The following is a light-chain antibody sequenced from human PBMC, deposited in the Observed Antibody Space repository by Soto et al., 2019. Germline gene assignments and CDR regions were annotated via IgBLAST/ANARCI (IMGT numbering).Light chain of an antibody. V-gene: IGKV3-20*01. J-gene: IGKJ1*01. CDR2: VAS. CDR1: QSVSNDF. Sequence: EIVLTQSPGILSLSPGERATLSCRASQSVSNDFLAGYQQKPGQAPRLLVYVASTRATDVPDRFSGSGSGADFTLSISRLEPEDFAVYYCQQYGSSPPRTFGQGTKVEMK. CDR3: QQYGSSPPRT.